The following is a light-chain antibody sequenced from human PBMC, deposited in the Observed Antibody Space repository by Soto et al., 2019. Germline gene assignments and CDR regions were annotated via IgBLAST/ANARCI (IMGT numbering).Light chain of an antibody. Sequence: DVVMTQSPLSLPVTLGQPASISCRSSQSLVYSDGNTYLNWFQQRPGQSPRRLIYKVSNRDSGVPDRFSGSGSGTEFTLTISSLQSEDFAVYFCQQYNIWPQTFGQGTKVDIK. CDR2: KVS. V-gene: IGKV2-30*01. CDR3: QQYNIWPQT. CDR1: QSLVYSDGNTY. J-gene: IGKJ1*01.